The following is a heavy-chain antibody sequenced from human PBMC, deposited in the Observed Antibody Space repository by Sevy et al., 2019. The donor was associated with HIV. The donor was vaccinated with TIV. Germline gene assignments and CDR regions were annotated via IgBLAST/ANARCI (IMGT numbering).Heavy chain of an antibody. Sequence: GGSLRLSCAASGFTVSSNYMSWVRQAPGKGLEWVSVIYSGGSTYYADSVKGRFTISRDNSKNTLYLQMNSLRAEDMAVYYCARSAPTGDAFDIWGQGTMVTVSS. CDR2: IYSGGST. D-gene: IGHD1-1*01. J-gene: IGHJ3*02. V-gene: IGHV3-53*01. CDR3: ARSAPTGDAFDI. CDR1: GFTVSSNY.